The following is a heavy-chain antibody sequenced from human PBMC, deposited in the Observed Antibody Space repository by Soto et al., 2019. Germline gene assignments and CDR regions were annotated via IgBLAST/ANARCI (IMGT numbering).Heavy chain of an antibody. V-gene: IGHV4-39*01. CDR1: GGTISWSRYF. CDR3: ARHDWNGVDY. CDR2: IYYSGST. J-gene: IGHJ4*02. D-gene: IGHD1-1*01. Sequence: QLQLQESGPGLVKTSETRSLTCTVTGGTISWSRYFWGWIRQPPGKGLEWIGSIYYSGSTYYNPSLKSRVTISVDTSKNQFSLKLSSVTAADTAVYYCARHDWNGVDYWGQGTLVTVSS.